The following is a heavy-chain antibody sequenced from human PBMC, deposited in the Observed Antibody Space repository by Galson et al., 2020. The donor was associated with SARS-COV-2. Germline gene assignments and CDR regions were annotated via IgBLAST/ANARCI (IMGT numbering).Heavy chain of an antibody. V-gene: IGHV3-23*01. CDR1: GITFSNFV. J-gene: IGHJ4*02. CDR3: AKVQTYASDSRGYLDY. CDR2: ISGSGDKS. D-gene: IGHD3-22*01. Sequence: GESLKISCAASGITFSNFVMNWVRQAPGKGLEWVSGISGSGDKSYYTESVKGRFTVSRDNSKNTLYLQLNSLRAEDTAIYYCAKVQTYASDSRGYLDYWGQGALVTVSS.